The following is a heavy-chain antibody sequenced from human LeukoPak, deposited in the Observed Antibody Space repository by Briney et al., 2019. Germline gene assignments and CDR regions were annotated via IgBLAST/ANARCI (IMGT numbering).Heavy chain of an antibody. CDR1: GGSISSGGYY. Sequence: SETLSLTCTVSGGSISSGGYYWSWIRQPPGKGLEWIGYIYHSGSTYYNPSLKSRVTISVDTSKNQFSLKLSSVTAADTAVYYCARLGLYCSSTSCPPRYMDVWGKGTTVTVFS. CDR2: IYHSGST. CDR3: ARLGLYCSSTSCPPRYMDV. V-gene: IGHV4-30-2*01. D-gene: IGHD2-2*01. J-gene: IGHJ6*03.